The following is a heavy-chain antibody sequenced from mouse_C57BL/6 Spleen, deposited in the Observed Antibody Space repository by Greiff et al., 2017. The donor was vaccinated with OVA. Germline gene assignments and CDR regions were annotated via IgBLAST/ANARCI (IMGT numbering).Heavy chain of an antibody. CDR1: GFTFSDYG. D-gene: IGHD2-4*01. CDR2: ISSGSSTI. CDR3: ARPVYYDYEGAWFAY. Sequence: EVQLVESGGGLVKPGGSLKLSCAASGFTFSDYGMHWVRQAPEKGLEWVAYISSGSSTIYYADTVKGRFTISRDNAKNTLFLQMTSLRSEDTAMYYCARPVYYDYEGAWFAYWGQGTLVTVSA. J-gene: IGHJ3*01. V-gene: IGHV5-17*01.